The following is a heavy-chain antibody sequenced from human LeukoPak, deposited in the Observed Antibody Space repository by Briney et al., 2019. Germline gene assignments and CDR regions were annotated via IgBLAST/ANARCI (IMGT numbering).Heavy chain of an antibody. CDR2: IGSSGSLI. Sequence: GGSLRLSCAASGFKFSSYEMNWVRQAAGKGLEGFSYIGSSGSLIYYADSVKGRFTISRDNAKNSLYLQMRSLRAEDTVVYYCAKVRGLPPTPTDYWGQGTLVTVSS. CDR3: AKVRGLPPTPTDY. V-gene: IGHV3-48*03. CDR1: GFKFSSYE. J-gene: IGHJ4*02. D-gene: IGHD3-10*01.